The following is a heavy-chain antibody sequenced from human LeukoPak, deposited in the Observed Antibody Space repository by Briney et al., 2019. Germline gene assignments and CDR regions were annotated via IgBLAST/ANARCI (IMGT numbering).Heavy chain of an antibody. J-gene: IGHJ3*02. Sequence: SETLSLTCTVSGGSISSYYWSWIRQPPGKGLEWIGYIYYSGSTNYNPSLKSRVTISVDTSKNQFSLKLSSVTAADTVVYYCARESGEAFDIWGQGTMVTVSS. D-gene: IGHD1-1*01. CDR3: ARESGEAFDI. V-gene: IGHV4-59*01. CDR1: GGSISSYY. CDR2: IYYSGST.